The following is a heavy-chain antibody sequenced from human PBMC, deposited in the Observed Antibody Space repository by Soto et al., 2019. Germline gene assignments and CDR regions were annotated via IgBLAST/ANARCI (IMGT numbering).Heavy chain of an antibody. Sequence: GGSLRLSCAASGFTFSDYYMSWTRQAPGKGLEWVSYISSSSSYTNYADSVKGRFTISRDNAKNSLYLQMNSLRAEDTAVYYCARDSGAAAGMADYWGQGTLVTVSS. CDR3: ARDSGAAAGMADY. CDR2: ISSSSSYT. J-gene: IGHJ4*02. D-gene: IGHD6-13*01. CDR1: GFTFSDYY. V-gene: IGHV3-11*06.